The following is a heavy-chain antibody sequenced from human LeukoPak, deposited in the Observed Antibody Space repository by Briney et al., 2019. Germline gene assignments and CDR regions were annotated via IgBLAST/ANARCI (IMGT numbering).Heavy chain of an antibody. D-gene: IGHD6-13*01. V-gene: IGHV3-21*01. Sequence: GGSLRLSCAASGFTFSSYSMNWVRQAPGKGLEWVSSISSSSSYIYYADSVKGRFTISRDNAKNSLYLQMNSLRAEDTAVYYCARSFRLEAFDIWGQGTMVTVSS. CDR3: ARSFRLEAFDI. J-gene: IGHJ3*02. CDR1: GFTFSSYS. CDR2: ISSSSSYI.